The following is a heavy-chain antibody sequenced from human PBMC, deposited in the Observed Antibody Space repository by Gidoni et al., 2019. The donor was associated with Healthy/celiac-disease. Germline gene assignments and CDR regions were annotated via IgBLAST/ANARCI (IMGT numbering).Heavy chain of an antibody. CDR2: ISYDGSNK. CDR1: GFTFSSYG. V-gene: IGHV3-30*18. CDR3: AKANSSSWYYFDY. D-gene: IGHD6-13*01. Sequence: QVQLVESGGGVVQPGRSLRLSCAASGFTFSSYGMHWVRQAPGKGLEWVAVISYDGSNKYYADSVKGRFTISRDNSKNTLYLQMNSLRAEDTAVYYCAKANSSSWYYFDYWGQGTLVTVSS. J-gene: IGHJ4*02.